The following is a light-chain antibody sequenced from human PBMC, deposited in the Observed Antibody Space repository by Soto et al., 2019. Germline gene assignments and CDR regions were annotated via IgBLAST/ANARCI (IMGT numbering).Light chain of an antibody. CDR2: DAS. CDR3: QPRSNWPLT. V-gene: IGKV3-11*01. CDR1: QSVSSY. Sequence: EIVLTQSPATLSLSPGERATLSCRASQSVSSYLAWYQQKPGQAPRLLIYDASNRATGIPVRFSGSGSGTDFTLTISSLEPEDFAVYYCQPRSNWPLTFGGGTKV. J-gene: IGKJ4*01.